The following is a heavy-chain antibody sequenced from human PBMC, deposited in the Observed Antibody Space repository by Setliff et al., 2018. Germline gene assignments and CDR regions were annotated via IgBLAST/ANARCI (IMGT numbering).Heavy chain of an antibody. CDR1: GYSFSTYA. CDR2: INTNTGNP. J-gene: IGHJ6*03. D-gene: IGHD3-16*02. CDR3: ARASRFATIVWKGDYYMDV. Sequence: ASVKVSCKASGYSFSTYAMSWIRQAPGQGLEWMGRINTNTGNPSYAQDFTGRFVFSLDTSVSTAYLQISSLKPEDTAMYYCARASRFATIVWKGDYYMDVWGKGTTVTVSS. V-gene: IGHV7-4-1*02.